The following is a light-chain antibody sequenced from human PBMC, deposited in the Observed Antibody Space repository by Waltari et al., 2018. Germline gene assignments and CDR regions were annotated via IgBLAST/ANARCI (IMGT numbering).Light chain of an antibody. Sequence: QSALTQPASVSGSPGQSITISCTGTSSDIGGYSFVSWYQQHPGKAPKLMIYDVSNRPSGVSDRFSGSKSGNTASLTISGLQAEDEADYYCSSYSNTNTPYVVLIFGGGTKLTVL. V-gene: IGLV2-14*03. CDR3: SSYSNTNTPYVVLI. CDR1: SSDIGGYSF. J-gene: IGLJ2*01. CDR2: DVS.